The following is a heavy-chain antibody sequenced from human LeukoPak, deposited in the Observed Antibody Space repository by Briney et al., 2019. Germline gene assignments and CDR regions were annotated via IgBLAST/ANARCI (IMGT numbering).Heavy chain of an antibody. V-gene: IGHV4-4*02. CDR1: GGSISSSNW. Sequence: SGTLSLTCAVSGGSISSSNWWSWVRQPPGKGLEWIGEIYHNGYTNYNPSLKSRVTISVDTSKNQFSLKLSSVTAADTAVYYCARGPTHYDFWSGYYMDYWGQGTLVTVSS. D-gene: IGHD3-3*01. CDR2: IYHNGYT. CDR3: ARGPTHYDFWSGYYMDY. J-gene: IGHJ4*02.